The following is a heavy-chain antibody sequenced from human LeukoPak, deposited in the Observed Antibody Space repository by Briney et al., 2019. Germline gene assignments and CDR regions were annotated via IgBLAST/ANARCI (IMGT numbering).Heavy chain of an antibody. CDR3: ARGVVVVVAAFYYYYYMDV. CDR2: INHSGST. J-gene: IGHJ6*03. Sequence: SETLSLTCAVYGGSFSGYYWSWIRQPPGKGLEWIGEINHSGSTNYNPSLKSRVTISVDTSKNQFSLTLSSVTAADTAVYYCARGVVVVVAAFYYYYYMDVWGKGTTVTVSS. D-gene: IGHD2-15*01. CDR1: GGSFSGYY. V-gene: IGHV4-34*01.